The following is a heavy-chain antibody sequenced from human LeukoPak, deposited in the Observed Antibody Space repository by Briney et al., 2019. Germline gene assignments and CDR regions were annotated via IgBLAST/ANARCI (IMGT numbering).Heavy chain of an antibody. Sequence: GASVKVSCKASGYTFTGYYMHWVRQAPGQGLEWMGWINPNSGGTNYAQKFQGRVTMTRDTSISTAYMELSRLRSDDTAVYYCARSRSTWGRYQDYWGQGTLVTVSS. CDR2: INPNSGGT. J-gene: IGHJ4*02. D-gene: IGHD3-9*01. CDR3: ARSRSTWGRYQDY. V-gene: IGHV1-2*02. CDR1: GYTFTGYY.